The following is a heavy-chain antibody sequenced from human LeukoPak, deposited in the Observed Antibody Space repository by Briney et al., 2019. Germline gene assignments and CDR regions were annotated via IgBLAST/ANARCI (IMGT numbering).Heavy chain of an antibody. V-gene: IGHV1-2*02. D-gene: IGHD3-3*01. J-gene: IGHJ6*03. CDR3: ARDSGRHITIFGVVIEGYMDV. Sequence: ASVKVSCKASGYTFTGYYMHWVRQAPGQGLEWMGWINPNSGGTNYAQKFQGRVTMTRDTSISTAYMELSRLRSDDTAVYYCARDSGRHITIFGVVIEGYMDVWGKGTTVTVSS. CDR2: INPNSGGT. CDR1: GYTFTGYY.